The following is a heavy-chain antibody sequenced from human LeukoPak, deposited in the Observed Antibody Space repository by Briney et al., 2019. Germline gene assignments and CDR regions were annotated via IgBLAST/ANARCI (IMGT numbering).Heavy chain of an antibody. CDR1: RYNFAIYG. V-gene: IGHV1-18*01. CDR3: AKVAGDRMDY. Sequence: VASVNVSCKASRYNFAIYGFCWVRPAPGHGRGWMGWISANKGKTAYAKKFQSRATLTTDTSKNPAYFELRTLSPDDTAVYYCAKVAGDRMDYWGQGTLVTVSS. CDR2: ISANKGKT. J-gene: IGHJ4*02.